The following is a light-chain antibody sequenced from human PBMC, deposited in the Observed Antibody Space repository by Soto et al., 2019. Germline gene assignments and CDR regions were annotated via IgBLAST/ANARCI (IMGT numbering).Light chain of an antibody. V-gene: IGLV2-14*01. J-gene: IGLJ1*01. CDR2: EVS. CDR3: ISYTSSSTLYV. Sequence: QSALTQPASVSGSPGQSITISCTGTSSDVGGYNYVSWSQQHQGKAPKLMIYEVSNRPSGGSNRFSGSKSGNTASLTISGLQAEDEADYYCISYTSSSTLYVFGTGTKVTVL. CDR1: SSDVGGYNY.